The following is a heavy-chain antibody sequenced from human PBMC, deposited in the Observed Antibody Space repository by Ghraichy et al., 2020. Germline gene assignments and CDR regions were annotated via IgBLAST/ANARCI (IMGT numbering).Heavy chain of an antibody. CDR1: GFSFSTYGVG. D-gene: IGHD3-22*01. CDR3: ARNRYFKSSGYPLDPFDI. J-gene: IGHJ3*02. Sequence: SGPTLVKPTQTLTLTCTFSGFSFSTYGVGVGWIRQPPGKAPEWLALIQWDDDQLYSPSLRSRLTITKDTSKNQVVLTMTDMDPADTGTYYCARNRYFKSSGYPLDPFDIWGQGTMVTVSA. CDR2: IQWDDDQ. V-gene: IGHV2-5*02.